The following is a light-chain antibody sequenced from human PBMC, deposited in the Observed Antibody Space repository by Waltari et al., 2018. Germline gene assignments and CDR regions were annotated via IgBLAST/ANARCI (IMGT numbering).Light chain of an antibody. J-gene: IGLJ2*01. Sequence: QSALTQPASVSGSPGQSITISCTGTSSDIGSSNLVSWYQQHPDKAPKLLIYEVSKRPSGVSDRFSGSKSGNTASLTISGLQAEDEGDYFHCSYGGTTKLFRGGTKLTVL. V-gene: IGLV2-23*02. CDR1: SSDIGSSNL. CDR2: EVS. CDR3: CSYGGTTKL.